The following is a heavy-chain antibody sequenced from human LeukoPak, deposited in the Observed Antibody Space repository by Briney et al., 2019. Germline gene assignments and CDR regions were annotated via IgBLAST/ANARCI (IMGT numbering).Heavy chain of an antibody. CDR1: GGSISSGRYY. Sequence: SETLSLTCNVSGGSISSGRYYWSWIRQPAGKELEWIGRLYTSGSANYNPSLKSRVTISVDTSKNQFSLKLSSVTAADTAVYYCARSYDSSGYYYLGFWGQGTLVTVSS. D-gene: IGHD3-22*01. CDR2: LYTSGSA. V-gene: IGHV4-61*02. CDR3: ARSYDSSGYYYLGF. J-gene: IGHJ4*02.